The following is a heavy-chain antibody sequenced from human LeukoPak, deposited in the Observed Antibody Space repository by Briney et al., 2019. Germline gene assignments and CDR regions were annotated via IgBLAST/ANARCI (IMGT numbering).Heavy chain of an antibody. Sequence: PSETLSLTCAVYGGPFSGYYWSWIRQPPGKGLEWIGEINHSGSTNYNPSLKSRVTISVDTSKNQFSLKLSSVTAADTAVYYCARGRLYYYDSSGYYVKSRALYYFDYWGQGTLVTVSS. V-gene: IGHV4-34*01. D-gene: IGHD3-22*01. CDR3: ARGRLYYYDSSGYYVKSRALYYFDY. CDR2: INHSGST. CDR1: GGPFSGYY. J-gene: IGHJ4*02.